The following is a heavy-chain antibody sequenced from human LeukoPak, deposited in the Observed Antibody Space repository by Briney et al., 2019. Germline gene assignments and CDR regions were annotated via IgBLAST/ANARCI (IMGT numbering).Heavy chain of an antibody. J-gene: IGHJ5*02. CDR1: GGSFSGFY. D-gene: IGHD3-9*01. Sequence: SETLSLTCAVSGGSFSGFYWGWIRQPPGKGLEWIGNINYSGSTYYNPSVKSRVTLSVDVSKNRFSLNLTSVTAADTALYFCARTHFDSLGWFDPWGQGIQVIVSS. CDR3: ARTHFDSLGWFDP. CDR2: INYSGST. V-gene: IGHV4-34*01.